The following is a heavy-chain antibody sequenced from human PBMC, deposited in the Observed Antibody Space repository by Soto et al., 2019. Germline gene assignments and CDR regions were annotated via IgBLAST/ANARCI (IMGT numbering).Heavy chain of an antibody. V-gene: IGHV3-21*01. J-gene: IGHJ4*02. Sequence: EVQLVESGGGLVKPGGSLRLSCAASGFTFSSYSMNWVRQAPGKGLEWVSSISGSSSSYIYYADSVKGRFTISRDNAKNSLYLQMNSLRAEDTAVYYCASHPRDSSGYWYYFDYWGQGTLVTVSS. CDR2: ISGSSSSYI. D-gene: IGHD3-22*01. CDR3: ASHPRDSSGYWYYFDY. CDR1: GFTFSSYS.